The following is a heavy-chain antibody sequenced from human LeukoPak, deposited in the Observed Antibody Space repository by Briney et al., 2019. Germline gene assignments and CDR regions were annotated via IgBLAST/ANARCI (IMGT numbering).Heavy chain of an antibody. Sequence: SETLSLTCTVSGGFISSGGYYWSWIRQPPGKGLEWIGYIYHSGSTYYNPSLNSRVTISIDRSENQFSLKLSSVTAADTAVYYCAREVITGSTFSDYWGQGTLVTVSS. J-gene: IGHJ4*02. D-gene: IGHD1-7*01. V-gene: IGHV4-30-2*01. CDR1: GGFISSGGYY. CDR2: IYHSGST. CDR3: AREVITGSTFSDY.